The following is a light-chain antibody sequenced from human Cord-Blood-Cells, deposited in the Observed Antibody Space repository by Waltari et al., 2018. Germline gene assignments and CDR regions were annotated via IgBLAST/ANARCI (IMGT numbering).Light chain of an antibody. J-gene: IGLJ2*01. CDR3: SSYTSSSTLV. Sequence: QSALTQPASVSGSPGQSITISCTGTSRDGGGYNYVSWYQQPPVKAPKLMIYDVSNRPSGVSNRFSGSKSGNTASLTISGLQAEDEADYYCSSYTSSSTLVFGGGTKLTVL. V-gene: IGLV2-14*01. CDR1: SRDGGGYNY. CDR2: DVS.